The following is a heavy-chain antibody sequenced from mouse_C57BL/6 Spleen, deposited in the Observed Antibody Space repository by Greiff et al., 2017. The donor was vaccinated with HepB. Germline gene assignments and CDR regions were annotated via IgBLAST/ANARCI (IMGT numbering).Heavy chain of an antibody. CDR3: TGESLYYDYDGAY. CDR2: IRLKSDNYAT. CDR1: GFTFSNYW. D-gene: IGHD2-4*01. Sequence: EVKLMESGGGLVQPGGSMKLSCVASGFTFSNYWMNWVRQSPEKGLEWVAQIRLKSDNYATHYAESVKGRFTISRDDSKSSVYLQMNNLRAEDTGIYYCTGESLYYDYDGAYWGQGTLVTVSA. J-gene: IGHJ3*01. V-gene: IGHV6-3*01.